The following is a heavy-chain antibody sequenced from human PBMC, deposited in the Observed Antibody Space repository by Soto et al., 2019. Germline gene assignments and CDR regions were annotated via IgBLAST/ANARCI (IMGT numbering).Heavy chain of an antibody. V-gene: IGHV1-18*01. CDR2: INGYNGNT. Sequence: QVQLVQSGAEVKKPGASVKVSCKASGYTFSRSGISWVRQAPGQGLEWMGWINGYNGNTNYTQKMHGRITMTTDTPTSTAYMELRSLRSDDTAVYYCARIGDVPYYYYGMDVWGQGTTVIVSS. D-gene: IGHD3-16*01. CDR1: GYTFSRSG. CDR3: ARIGDVPYYYYGMDV. J-gene: IGHJ6*02.